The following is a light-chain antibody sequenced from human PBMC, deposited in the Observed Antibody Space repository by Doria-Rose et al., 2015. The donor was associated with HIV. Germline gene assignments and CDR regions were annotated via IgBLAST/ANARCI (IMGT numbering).Light chain of an antibody. Sequence: TVTLTCGSSTGAVTSGHYPSWFQLKPGQAPRTLIYHTTNIHTWTPARFSGSLLGGKAALTLSGAQPEDEAEYYCLLSYSGARWVFGGGTKLTVL. CDR2: HTT. V-gene: IGLV7-46*01. J-gene: IGLJ3*02. CDR3: LLSYSGARWV. CDR1: TGAVTSGHY.